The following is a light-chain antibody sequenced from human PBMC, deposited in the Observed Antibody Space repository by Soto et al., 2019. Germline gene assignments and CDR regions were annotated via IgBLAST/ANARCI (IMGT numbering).Light chain of an antibody. CDR1: SSDVGGYKF. CDR2: DVN. CDR3: CSYTSGCRYV. Sequence: QSALTQPASVSGSPGQSITISCTGTSSDVGGYKFVSWYQQHPGKAPKFLIYDVNVRPSGVSDRFSGSKSGNTASLTISGLQAEDEADYYCCSYTSGCRYVFGTGT. V-gene: IGLV2-14*01. J-gene: IGLJ1*01.